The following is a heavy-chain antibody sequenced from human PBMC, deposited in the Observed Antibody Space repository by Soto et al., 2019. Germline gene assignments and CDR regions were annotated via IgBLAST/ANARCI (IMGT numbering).Heavy chain of an antibody. CDR3: AKNGFVSTGIAVAGTFGY. CDR2: IGGSGDTT. J-gene: IGHJ4*02. V-gene: IGHV3-23*01. CDR1: GFTVSGYA. D-gene: IGHD6-19*01. Sequence: PGGSLRLSCAASGFTVSGYAISWVRQAPGKGLEWVSTIGGSGDTTYYADSVKGRFTISRDNSKNTLYLQMNSLRAEDTAVYYCAKNGFVSTGIAVAGTFGYWGQGTLVTVSS.